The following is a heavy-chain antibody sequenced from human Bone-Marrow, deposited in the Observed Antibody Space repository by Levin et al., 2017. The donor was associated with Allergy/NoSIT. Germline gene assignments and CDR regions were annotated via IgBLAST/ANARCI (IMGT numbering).Heavy chain of an antibody. V-gene: IGHV3-15*07. J-gene: IGHJ4*02. CDR2: IKRVSDGGTT. CDR1: DFTLKNAW. CDR3: ATDDIAPTGAASGG. D-gene: IGHD2-8*02. Sequence: NSGGSLRLSCAASDFTLKNAWMHWVRQAPGKGLEWVGRIKRVSDGGTTDYAAPVRGRFTISRDDSRNILYLQMNSLKTEDTAVYYCATDDIAPTGAASGGWGQGTLVTVSS.